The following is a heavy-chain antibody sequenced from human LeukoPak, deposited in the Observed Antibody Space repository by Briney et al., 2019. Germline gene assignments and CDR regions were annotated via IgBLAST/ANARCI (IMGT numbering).Heavy chain of an antibody. J-gene: IGHJ2*01. D-gene: IGHD2-21*02. Sequence: PGGSLRLSCAASGFTLTSFGMHWVRQAPGKGLEWVAFMSHDGSNEYYADSVKGRFTISRDTSKNTLFLQTNSLRVEDTAVYYCAKESPVTHRAFDLWGRGTLVTVSS. CDR1: GFTLTSFG. V-gene: IGHV3-30*18. CDR2: MSHDGSNE. CDR3: AKESPVTHRAFDL.